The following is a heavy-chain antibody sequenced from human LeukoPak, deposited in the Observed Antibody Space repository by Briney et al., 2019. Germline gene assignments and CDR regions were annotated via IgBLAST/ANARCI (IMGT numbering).Heavy chain of an antibody. V-gene: IGHV1-69*04. D-gene: IGHD3-10*01. CDR1: GGTFSSYA. J-gene: IGHJ4*02. CDR3: AREATMVRGVYDY. Sequence: GASVKVSCKASGGTFSSYAISWVRQAPGQGLEWMGRIIPILGIANYAQKFQGRVTITADKSTSTAYMERSSLRSEDTAVYYCAREATMVRGVYDYWGQGTLVTVSS. CDR2: IIPILGIA.